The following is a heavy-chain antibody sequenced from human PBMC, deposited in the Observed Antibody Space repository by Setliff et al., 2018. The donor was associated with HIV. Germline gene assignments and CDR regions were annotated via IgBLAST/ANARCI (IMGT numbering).Heavy chain of an antibody. J-gene: IGHJ3*02. CDR2: ISAYNGNT. Sequence: ASVKVSCKASGYTFTSYGISWVRQAPGQGLEWMGWISAYNGNTNYAQKLQGRVTMTTDTSTSTAYMELRSLRSDDTAVYYCARAEGRAVAGLRDAFDIWGQGTMVT. V-gene: IGHV1-18*01. D-gene: IGHD6-19*01. CDR1: GYTFTSYG. CDR3: ARAEGRAVAGLRDAFDI.